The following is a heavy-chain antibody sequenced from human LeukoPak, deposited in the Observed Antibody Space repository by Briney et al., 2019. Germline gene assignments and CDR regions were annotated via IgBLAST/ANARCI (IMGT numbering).Heavy chain of an antibody. Sequence: GGSLSLSFAASGFPFRSYAMSWVRQAPGKGLEWVSAIIGSGGSTYYADSVKGRFTISRDNFKNTLYLQMNSLRAEDTALYYCAKEMSDIVAGYADAFDIWGQGTMVTVSS. J-gene: IGHJ3*02. CDR1: GFPFRSYA. V-gene: IGHV3-23*01. CDR2: IIGSGGST. CDR3: AKEMSDIVAGYADAFDI. D-gene: IGHD3-9*01.